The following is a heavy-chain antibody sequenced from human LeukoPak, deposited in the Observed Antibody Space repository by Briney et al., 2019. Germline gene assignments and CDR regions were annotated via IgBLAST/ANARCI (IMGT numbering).Heavy chain of an antibody. J-gene: IGHJ6*02. CDR2: IYSGGST. D-gene: IGHD2-2*01. CDR3: ARLLGQCSSISCPYYYYGVTS. V-gene: IGHV3-66*04. Sequence: GGSLRLSCAASGFTVSSNNMSWVRQAPGKGLERVSVIYSGGSTYYADSVKGRFTISRDISKNTVFLQMNSLRAEDTAVYYCARLLGQCSSISCPYYYYGVTSGAKGPRSPSP. CDR1: GFTVSSNN.